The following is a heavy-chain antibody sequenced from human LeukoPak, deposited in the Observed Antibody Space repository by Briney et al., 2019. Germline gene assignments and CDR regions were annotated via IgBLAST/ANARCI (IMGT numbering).Heavy chain of an antibody. D-gene: IGHD3-10*01. CDR3: ARDYYGSGSYYKPFDY. V-gene: IGHV1-69*13. CDR1: GGTFSSYA. CDR2: IIPIFGTA. Sequence: ASVKVSCKASGGTFSSYAISWVRQAPGQGLEWMGGIIPIFGTASYAQKFQGRVTITADESTSTAYMELGSLRSEDTAVYYCARDYYGSGSYYKPFDYWGQGTLVTVSS. J-gene: IGHJ4*02.